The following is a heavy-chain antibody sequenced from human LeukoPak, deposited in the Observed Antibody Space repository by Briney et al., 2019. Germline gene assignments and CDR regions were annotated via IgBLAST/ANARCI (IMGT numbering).Heavy chain of an antibody. Sequence: GGSLRLSCAASGLTFDDYAMHWVRQAPGKGLEWVSLISGDGGSTYYADSVKGRFTISRDNSKNSLYLQMNSLRTEDTALYYCARDSVLRFLEWFPGYYFDYWGQGTLVTVSS. D-gene: IGHD3-3*01. V-gene: IGHV3-43*02. CDR2: ISGDGGST. CDR3: ARDSVLRFLEWFPGYYFDY. CDR1: GLTFDDYA. J-gene: IGHJ4*02.